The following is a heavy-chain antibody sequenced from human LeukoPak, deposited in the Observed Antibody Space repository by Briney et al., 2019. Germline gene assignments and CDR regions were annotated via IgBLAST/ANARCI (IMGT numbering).Heavy chain of an antibody. V-gene: IGHV4-31*03. CDR1: GGSISSGGYY. J-gene: IGHJ4*02. Sequence: PSETLSLTCIVSGGSISSGGYYWSWIRQHPGKGLEWIGYIYYSGSTYYNPSLKSRVTISVDTSKNQFSLKLGSVTAADTAVYYCARDQGDYGDFDYWGQGTLVTVSS. D-gene: IGHD4-17*01. CDR2: IYYSGST. CDR3: ARDQGDYGDFDY.